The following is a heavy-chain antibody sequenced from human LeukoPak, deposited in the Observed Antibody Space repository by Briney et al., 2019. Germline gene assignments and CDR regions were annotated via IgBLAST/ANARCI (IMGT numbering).Heavy chain of an antibody. V-gene: IGHV4-59*01. Sequence: KTSETLSLTCTVSGGSISSYHWSWIRQPPGKGLEWIGYIYYSGSTNYNPSPKSRVTISVDTSKNQFSLKLSSVTAADTAVYYCARSYCTNGECYPFYWYFDLWGRGTLVTVSS. CDR1: GGSISSYH. CDR3: ARSYCTNGECYPFYWYFDL. J-gene: IGHJ2*01. D-gene: IGHD2-8*01. CDR2: IYYSGST.